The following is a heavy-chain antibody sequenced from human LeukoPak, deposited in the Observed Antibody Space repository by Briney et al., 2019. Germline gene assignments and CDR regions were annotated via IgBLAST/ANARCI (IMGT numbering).Heavy chain of an antibody. CDR2: IYPGDSDT. V-gene: IGHV5-51*01. CDR3: ARREASRRYYDSSGYYSFDY. D-gene: IGHD3-22*01. Sequence: KYGESLKISCKCSGYSFTSYWIGWVRQMPGKGLEWMGIIYPGDSDTRYSPSFQGQVTISADKSISTAYLQWSSLKDSDTAMYYCARREASRRYYDSSGYYSFDYWGQGTLVTVSS. J-gene: IGHJ4*02. CDR1: GYSFTSYW.